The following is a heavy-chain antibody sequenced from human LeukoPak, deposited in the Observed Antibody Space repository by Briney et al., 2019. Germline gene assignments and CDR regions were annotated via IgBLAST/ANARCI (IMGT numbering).Heavy chain of an antibody. D-gene: IGHD6-13*01. CDR1: GFTFSSYA. V-gene: IGHV3-23*01. CDR2: ISGSGGST. J-gene: IGHJ4*02. CDR3: AKSFGPVIAAAGTGAD. Sequence: GGSLRLSCAASGFTFSSYAMSWVRQAPGKGLEWVSAISGSGGSTYYADSVKGRFTISRDNSKNTLYLQMNSLRAEDTAVYYCAKSFGPVIAAAGTGADWGQGTLVTVSS.